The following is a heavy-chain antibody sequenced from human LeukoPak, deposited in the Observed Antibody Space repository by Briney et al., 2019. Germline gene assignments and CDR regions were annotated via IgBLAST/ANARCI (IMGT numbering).Heavy chain of an antibody. CDR1: GLTFSTYS. CDR3: ARDPGRGSDY. Sequence: GGSLRLSCVASGLTFSTYSMNWVRQAPGKGLEWVSYISSSGNTIYYADSVKGRFTISRDNAKNSLYLQMSSLGAEDTAVYYCARDPGRGSDYWGQGTLVTVSS. V-gene: IGHV3-48*01. D-gene: IGHD3-10*01. CDR2: ISSSGNTI. J-gene: IGHJ4*02.